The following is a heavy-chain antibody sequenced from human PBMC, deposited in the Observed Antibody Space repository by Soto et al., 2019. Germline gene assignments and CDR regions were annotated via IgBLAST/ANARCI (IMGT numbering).Heavy chain of an antibody. CDR2: ISAYNGNT. Sequence: ASGKVSCKASGYTFTSYGISWVRQAPGQGLEWMGWISAYNGNTNYAQKLQGRVTMTTDTSTSTAYMELRSLRSDDTAVYYCATTRSAYYGSGSLDYWGQGTLVTVSS. D-gene: IGHD3-10*01. V-gene: IGHV1-18*01. J-gene: IGHJ4*02. CDR3: ATTRSAYYGSGSLDY. CDR1: GYTFTSYG.